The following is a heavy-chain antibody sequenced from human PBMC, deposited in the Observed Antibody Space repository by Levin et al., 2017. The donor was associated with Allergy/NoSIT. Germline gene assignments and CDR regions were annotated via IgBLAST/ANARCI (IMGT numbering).Heavy chain of an antibody. D-gene: IGHD2-2*02. CDR2: INPNSGGT. CDR1: GYTFTGYY. J-gene: IGHJ6*02. V-gene: IGHV1-2*02. Sequence: ASVKVSCKASGYTFTGYYMHWVRQAPGQGLEWMGWINPNSGGTNYAQKFQGRVTMTRDTSISTAYMELSRLRSDDTAVYYCARDPTDIVVVPAAIWGAHYYDYGMDVWGQGTTVTVSS. CDR3: ARDPTDIVVVPAAIWGAHYYDYGMDV.